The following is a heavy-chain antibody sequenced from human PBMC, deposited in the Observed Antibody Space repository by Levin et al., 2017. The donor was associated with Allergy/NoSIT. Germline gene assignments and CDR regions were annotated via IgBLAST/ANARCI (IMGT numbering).Heavy chain of an antibody. V-gene: IGHV3-48*01. CDR2: ISSSSSTI. Sequence: GGSLRLSCAASGFTFSSYSMNWVRQAPGKGLEWVSYISSSSSTIYYADSVKGRFTISRDNAKNSLYLQMNSLRAEDTAVYYCARALGNTIFGVVIIHYYYGMDVWGQGTTVTVSS. D-gene: IGHD3-3*01. CDR1: GFTFSSYS. CDR3: ARALGNTIFGVVIIHYYYGMDV. J-gene: IGHJ6*02.